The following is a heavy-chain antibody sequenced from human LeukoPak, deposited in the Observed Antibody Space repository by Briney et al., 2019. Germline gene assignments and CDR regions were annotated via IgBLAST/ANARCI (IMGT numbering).Heavy chain of an antibody. D-gene: IGHD5-18*01. V-gene: IGHV3-23*01. CDR1: GFTFTSYA. Sequence: GGALRLSCAASGFTFTSYAMTWVRQAPGKGLEWVSSISADSSGTYYADSVKGRFTISRDSSKNTLYLEMNSLRAEDTAVYYCAKQRTTMVRDFDYWGQGTLVTVSS. CDR2: ISADSSGT. J-gene: IGHJ4*02. CDR3: AKQRTTMVRDFDY.